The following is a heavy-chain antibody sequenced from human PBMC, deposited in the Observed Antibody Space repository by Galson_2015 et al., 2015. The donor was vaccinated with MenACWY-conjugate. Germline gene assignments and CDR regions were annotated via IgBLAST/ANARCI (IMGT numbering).Heavy chain of an antibody. CDR3: AKGGQWTDAFDI. CDR2: VSGSGTST. D-gene: IGHD6-19*01. V-gene: IGHV3-23*01. CDR1: GFTFSSYA. J-gene: IGHJ3*02. Sequence: SLRLSCAASGFTFSSYAMSWVRQAPWKGLEWVSTVSGSGTSTYYADSVKGRFTISRDNSKNTLYLQMNSLRAEDTAVYYCAKGGQWTDAFDIWGQGTMVTVSS.